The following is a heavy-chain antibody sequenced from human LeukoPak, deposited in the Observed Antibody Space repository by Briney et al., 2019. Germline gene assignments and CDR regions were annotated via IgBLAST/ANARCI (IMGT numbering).Heavy chain of an antibody. Sequence: GGSLRLSCAASGFTFSSYSMNWVRQAPGKGLEWVSYISSSSSTIYYADSVKGRFTISRDNAKDSLYLQMNSLRAEDTAVYYCAGTYYYGSGSYYNADYWGQGTLVTVSS. D-gene: IGHD3-10*01. CDR3: AGTYYYGSGSYYNADY. J-gene: IGHJ4*02. CDR2: ISSSSSTI. CDR1: GFTFSSYS. V-gene: IGHV3-48*04.